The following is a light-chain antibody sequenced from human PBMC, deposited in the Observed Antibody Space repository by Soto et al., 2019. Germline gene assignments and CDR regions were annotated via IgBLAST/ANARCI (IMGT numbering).Light chain of an antibody. CDR1: SSDVGDYNH. CDR3: SSYTTSNTL. J-gene: IGLJ2*01. CDR2: DVS. V-gene: IGLV2-14*03. Sequence: QSALTQPASVSGSPGQSITISCTTSSSDVGDYNHVSWYQQHPGKAPKLMIYDVSHWPSGVSSRFSGSKSGNTASLTISGLQTEDEADYYCSSYTTSNTLFGGGTKLTVL.